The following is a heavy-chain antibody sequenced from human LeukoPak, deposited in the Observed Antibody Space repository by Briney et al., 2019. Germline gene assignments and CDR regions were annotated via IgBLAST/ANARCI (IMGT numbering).Heavy chain of an antibody. CDR2: ISSSSSYI. D-gene: IGHD4-17*01. J-gene: IGHJ4*02. CDR1: GFTFSSYS. CDR3: AKFITVSRPNYFDY. V-gene: IGHV3-21*04. Sequence: GGSLRLSCAASGFTFSSYSMNWVRQAPGKGLEWVSSISSSSSYIYYADSVKGRFTISRDNAKNTLYLQMNSLGAEDTAVYYCAKFITVSRPNYFDYWGQGTLVTVSS.